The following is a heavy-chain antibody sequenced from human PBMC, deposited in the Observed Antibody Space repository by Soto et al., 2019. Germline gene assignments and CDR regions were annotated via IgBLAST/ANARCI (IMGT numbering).Heavy chain of an antibody. Sequence: PSETLSPTCTVSGVPIISYFCICFVQPPWKGRAWVVCDYNSADNKYSPSLTNRATISTDPAKKQFSLRLSSVTAADTALYYCARTQHREVTVDDWGQGALVTVSS. J-gene: IGHJ4*02. CDR3: ARTQHREVTVDD. V-gene: IGHV4-59*01. CDR1: GVPIISYF. CDR2: DYNSADN. D-gene: IGHD3-10*01.